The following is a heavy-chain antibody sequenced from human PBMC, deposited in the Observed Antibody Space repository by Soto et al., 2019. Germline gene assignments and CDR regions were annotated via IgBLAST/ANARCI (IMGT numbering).Heavy chain of an antibody. CDR2: ISSSSSTI. D-gene: IGHD4-4*01. V-gene: IGHV3-48*01. CDR3: ARETQEGEFYSNYVPYYYMDV. J-gene: IGHJ6*03. Sequence: GGSLRLSCAASGFTFSSYSMNWVRQAPGKGLEWVSYISSSSSTIYYADSVKGRFTISRDNAKNSLYLQMNSLRAEDTAVYYCARETQEGEFYSNYVPYYYMDVWGKGTTVTVSS. CDR1: GFTFSSYS.